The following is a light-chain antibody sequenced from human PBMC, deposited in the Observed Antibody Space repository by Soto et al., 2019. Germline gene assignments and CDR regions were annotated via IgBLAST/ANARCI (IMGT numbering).Light chain of an antibody. CDR3: AAWDDSLSVF. V-gene: IGLV1-47*01. Sequence: QSVLTQPPSASGTPGQRVTISCSGTNSNIGNNYVYWYQQLPGAAPELLIYRNDQRPSGVPDRFSGSKSGTSASLAISGLRSEVVGDYYCAAWDDSLSVFFGGGTKLTVL. CDR2: RND. CDR1: NSNIGNNY. J-gene: IGLJ2*01.